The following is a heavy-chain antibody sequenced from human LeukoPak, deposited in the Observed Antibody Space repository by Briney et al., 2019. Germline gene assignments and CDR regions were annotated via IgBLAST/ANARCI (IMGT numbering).Heavy chain of an antibody. D-gene: IGHD5-24*01. Sequence: GKSLTLSCVVSGFNFDNFAMHWVRQPLGKGLEWVAAISHDGRTKYYADSMKGRITISRDNSKNTPFLQMNNLRSEDTAVYFCARPSPPGDGYNPPDHWGQGTLVTVSS. CDR3: ARPSPPGDGYNPPDH. V-gene: IGHV3-30*04. CDR2: ISHDGRTK. J-gene: IGHJ4*02. CDR1: GFNFDNFA.